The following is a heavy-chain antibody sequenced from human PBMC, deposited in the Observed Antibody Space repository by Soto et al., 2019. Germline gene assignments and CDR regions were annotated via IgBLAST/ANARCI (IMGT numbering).Heavy chain of an antibody. J-gene: IGHJ1*01. CDR1: GYSYTSYW. Sequence: GESLKISCKGSGYSYTSYWISCVSQRPGIGLECMGIINPADSETNYSPSFQGQVTISESRTTSTAFLLWNTLKASDTAMYYGVRRAEGRPRDGYYDDALDGWGQGTPVTVSS. V-gene: IGHV5-51*01. D-gene: IGHD1-1*01. CDR3: VRRAEGRPRDGYYDDALDG. CDR2: INPADSET.